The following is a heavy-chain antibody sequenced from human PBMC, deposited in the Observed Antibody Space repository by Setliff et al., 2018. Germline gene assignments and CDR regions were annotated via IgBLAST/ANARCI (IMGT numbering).Heavy chain of an antibody. J-gene: IGHJ5*02. Sequence: RASVKVSCKASGYTFTTYAITWMRQAPGQGLEWMGWISPYNEKTNYAEKFQGRVTMTTDTSTTTVYMEVASLRSDDTAVYYCVRGPGPSVVVAKPFDRWGQGTLVTVSS. CDR1: GYTFTTYA. CDR2: ISPYNEKT. V-gene: IGHV1-18*01. D-gene: IGHD5-12*01. CDR3: VRGPGPSVVVAKPFDR.